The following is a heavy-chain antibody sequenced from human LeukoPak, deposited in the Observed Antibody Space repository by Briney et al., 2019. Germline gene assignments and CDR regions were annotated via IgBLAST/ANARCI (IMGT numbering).Heavy chain of an antibody. Sequence: AAASMQISTKASGSSSTSYWNGWVRQLPGKGLERMGIINPCHSDTTYNNSSLSQVTTSADKSLSTPYLQWSSLKAWDTARYYCGRHGPSSSSWYYDYWGQGTLVTVSS. V-gene: IGHV5-51*01. D-gene: IGHD6-13*01. J-gene: IGHJ4*02. CDR3: GRHGPSSSSWYYDY. CDR2: INPCHSDT. CDR1: GSSSTSYW.